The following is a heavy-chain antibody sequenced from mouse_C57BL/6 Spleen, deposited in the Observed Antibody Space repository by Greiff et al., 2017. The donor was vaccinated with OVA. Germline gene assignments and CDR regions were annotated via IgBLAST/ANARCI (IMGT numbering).Heavy chain of an antibody. Sequence: QVQLQQPGAELVKPGASVKLSCKASGYTFTSYWMHWVKQRPGQGLEWIGMIHPNSGSTNYNEKFKSKATLTVDKSSSTAYMQLSSLTSEDSAVYYCASAYYDYAWFAYWGQGTLVTVSA. V-gene: IGHV1-64*01. CDR1: GYTFTSYW. D-gene: IGHD2-4*01. CDR2: IHPNSGST. J-gene: IGHJ3*01. CDR3: ASAYYDYAWFAY.